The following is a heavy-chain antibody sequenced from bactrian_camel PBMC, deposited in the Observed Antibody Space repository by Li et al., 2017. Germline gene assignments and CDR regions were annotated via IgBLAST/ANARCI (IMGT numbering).Heavy chain of an antibody. CDR2: IENYGPNT. V-gene: IGHV3-2*01. J-gene: IGHJ4*01. CDR3: AKSIQGASNGYNY. Sequence: HVQLVESGGGLVQPGGSLRLSCTASGFAFRAASITWVRQAPGKGLEWVSDIENYGPNTYYADSVKGRFTISRDNAKSTLYLQLNSLKTEDTALYYCAKSIQGASNGYNYLGQGTQVTVS. CDR1: GFAFRAAS.